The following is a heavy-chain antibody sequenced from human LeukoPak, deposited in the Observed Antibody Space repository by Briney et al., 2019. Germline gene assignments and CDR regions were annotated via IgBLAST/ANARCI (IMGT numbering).Heavy chain of an antibody. Sequence: ASVKVSYKASGYTFTSYYMHWVRQAPGQGLEWMGIINPSGGSTSYAQKFQGRVTMTRDTSTSTVYMELSSLRSEDTAVYYCASFIYYYDSSGSRVPTHWGQGTLVTVSS. CDR2: INPSGGST. CDR1: GYTFTSYY. V-gene: IGHV1-46*01. J-gene: IGHJ4*02. CDR3: ASFIYYYDSSGSRVPTH. D-gene: IGHD3-22*01.